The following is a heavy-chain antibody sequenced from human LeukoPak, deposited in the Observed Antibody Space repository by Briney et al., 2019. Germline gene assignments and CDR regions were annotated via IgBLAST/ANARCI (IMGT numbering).Heavy chain of an antibody. CDR3: TTGTILEWLKREWGTEDAFDI. V-gene: IGHV3-15*01. CDR1: GLTFSNAW. D-gene: IGHD3-3*01. CDR2: IKSKTDGGTT. J-gene: IGHJ3*02. Sequence: PGGTLRLSCAASGLTFSNAWMSWVRQAPGKGLEWVGRIKSKTDGGTTEYAAPVKGRFTISRDDSKNPLYLQMNSLKTEDTAVYYCTTGTILEWLKREWGTEDAFDIWGQGTMVTVSS.